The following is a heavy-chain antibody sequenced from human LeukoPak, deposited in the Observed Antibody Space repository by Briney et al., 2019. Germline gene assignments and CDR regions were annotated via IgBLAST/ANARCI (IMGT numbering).Heavy chain of an antibody. V-gene: IGHV4-59*01. CDR1: GGSISSYY. J-gene: IGHJ2*01. CDR2: IYYSGST. Sequence: SETLSLTCTVSGGSISSYYWSWIRQPPGKGLQWIGYIYYSGSTNYNPSLKSRVTISVDTSKNQFSLKLSSVTAAETAVYYCARARYYYGSSGYPYWYFDLWGRGTLVTVSS. CDR3: ARARYYYGSSGYPYWYFDL. D-gene: IGHD3-22*01.